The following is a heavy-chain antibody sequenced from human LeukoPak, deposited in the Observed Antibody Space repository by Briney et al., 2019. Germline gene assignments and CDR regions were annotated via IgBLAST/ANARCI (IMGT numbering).Heavy chain of an antibody. Sequence: SETLSLTCTVSGGSISSYYWSWIRQPPGKGLEWNGYIYYSGSTNYNPSLKSRVTIPVDTSKNQFSLKLSSVTAAATAVYYCARDLLPYSGSYYDYWGQGTLVTVSS. D-gene: IGHD1-26*01. CDR1: GGSISSYY. CDR3: ARDLLPYSGSYYDY. V-gene: IGHV4-59*01. CDR2: IYYSGST. J-gene: IGHJ4*02.